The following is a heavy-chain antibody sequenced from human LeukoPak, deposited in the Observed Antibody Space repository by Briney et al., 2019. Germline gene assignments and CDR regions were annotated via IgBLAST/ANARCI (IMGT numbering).Heavy chain of an antibody. V-gene: IGHV1-18*01. J-gene: IGHJ5*02. Sequence: GASVKVSCKASGYTFTSYGISWVRQAPGQGLEWMGWISAHNGNTNYAQKFQGRVTITKDESTRTVYLELTSLTSDDTAVYYCARDVHGDYGSGWFDPWGQGTLVSVSS. D-gene: IGHD4-17*01. CDR2: ISAHNGNT. CDR1: GYTFTSYG. CDR3: ARDVHGDYGSGWFDP.